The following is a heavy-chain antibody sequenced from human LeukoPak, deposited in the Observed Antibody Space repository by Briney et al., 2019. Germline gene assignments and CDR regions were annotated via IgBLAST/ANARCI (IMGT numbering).Heavy chain of an antibody. CDR2: IWYDGSNK. CDR1: GFTFSSYG. V-gene: IGHV3-33*01. Sequence: PGGSLRLSCAASGFTFSSYGMHWVRQAPGKGLEWVAVIWYDGSNKYYADSVKGRFTISRDNSKNTLYLQVNSLRAEDTAVYYCARDGRYSTLTGYFDYWGQGTLVTVSS. D-gene: IGHD1-26*01. J-gene: IGHJ4*02. CDR3: ARDGRYSTLTGYFDY.